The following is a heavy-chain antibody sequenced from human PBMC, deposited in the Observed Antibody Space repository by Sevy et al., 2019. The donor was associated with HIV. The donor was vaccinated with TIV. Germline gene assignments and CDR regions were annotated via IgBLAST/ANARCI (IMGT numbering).Heavy chain of an antibody. CDR2: FYYSGST. D-gene: IGHD3-3*01. J-gene: IGHJ5*02. CDR3: AAPPFFHDFASNWFDP. CDR1: GGSISSSRYY. Sequence: SETLSITCTVSGGSISSSRYYWGWIRQPPGKGLEWIGSFYYSGSTYYNPSLRSRVTISVDTSKNQFSLKLTSVTAADTAVYYCAAPPFFHDFASNWFDPWGQGTLVTVSS. V-gene: IGHV4-39*01.